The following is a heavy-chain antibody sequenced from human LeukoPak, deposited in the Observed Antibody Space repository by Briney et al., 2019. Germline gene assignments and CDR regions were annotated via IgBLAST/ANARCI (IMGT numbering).Heavy chain of an antibody. CDR2: ITHNGTA. Sequence: SETLSLICGVSGGSFSGYYCNWIRQAPGKELEWIGEITHNGTASSNPSLKSRVTISVDTSKNQFSLRLSSVTAADTALYYCARDWSDSSSWYANFQHWGQGTLVTVSS. J-gene: IGHJ1*01. V-gene: IGHV4-34*01. CDR3: ARDWSDSSSWYANFQH. CDR1: GGSFSGYY. D-gene: IGHD6-13*01.